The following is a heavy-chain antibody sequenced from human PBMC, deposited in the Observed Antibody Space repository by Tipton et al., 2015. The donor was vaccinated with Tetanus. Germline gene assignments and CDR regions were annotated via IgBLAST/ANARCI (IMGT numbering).Heavy chain of an antibody. D-gene: IGHD3-10*01. CDR1: GGSISTKTYY. CDR3: ARHVGGYGSPPHDL. CDR2: ISHSATT. J-gene: IGHJ5*02. V-gene: IGHV4-39*01. Sequence: TLSLTCFVSGGSISTKTYYWGWIRQTPGKGLEWIASISHSATTFYNPSLKSRVPMSGAPSKNQFSVRLSSGTAADTGVYYCARHVGGYGSPPHDLWGQGTLVTVSS.